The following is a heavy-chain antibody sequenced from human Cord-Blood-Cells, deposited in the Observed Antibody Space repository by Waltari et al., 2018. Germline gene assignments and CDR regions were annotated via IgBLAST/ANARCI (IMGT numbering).Heavy chain of an antibody. CDR2: IYYSGST. V-gene: IGHV4-39*01. J-gene: IGHJ3*02. Sequence: QLQLQESGPGLVKPSETLSLTCTVSGGSLSSSSYYWCWIRQPPGKGLEWIGSIYYSGSTYYNPSLKSRVTISVDTSKNQFSRKLSSVTAADTAVYYCARRYQLLDAFDIWGQGTMVTVSS. CDR3: ARRYQLLDAFDI. D-gene: IGHD2-2*01. CDR1: GGSLSSSSYY.